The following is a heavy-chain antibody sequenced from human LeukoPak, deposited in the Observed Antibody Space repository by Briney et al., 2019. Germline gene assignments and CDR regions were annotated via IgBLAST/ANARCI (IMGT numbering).Heavy chain of an antibody. J-gene: IGHJ4*02. CDR2: IYPGDSDT. Sequence: GESLKISCKGSGYSFTSYWIGWVRQMPGKGLEWMGIIYPGDSDTRFSPSFQGQVTISADKSISTAYLQWSSLKASDTAMYYCARQGPGGYFDWLSLRNTPQRFDYWGQGTLVTVSS. CDR3: ARQGPGGYFDWLSLRNTPQRFDY. V-gene: IGHV5-51*01. D-gene: IGHD3-9*01. CDR1: GYSFTSYW.